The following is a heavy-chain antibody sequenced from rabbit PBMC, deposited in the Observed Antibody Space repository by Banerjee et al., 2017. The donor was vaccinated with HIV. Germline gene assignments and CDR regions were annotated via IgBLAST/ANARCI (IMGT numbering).Heavy chain of an antibody. V-gene: IGHV1S45*01. CDR2: IYTGGSDNT. Sequence: QEQLEESGGDLVKPEGSLTITCTASGFSFSNKYVMCWVRQAPGKGLEWIGCIYTGGSDNTYYASWVNGRFTISETSSTTVTLQMTSLTAADTATYFCARDLAGVIGWNFNLWGPGTLVTVS. J-gene: IGHJ4*01. CDR1: GFSFSNKYV. D-gene: IGHD4-1*01. CDR3: ARDLAGVIGWNFNL.